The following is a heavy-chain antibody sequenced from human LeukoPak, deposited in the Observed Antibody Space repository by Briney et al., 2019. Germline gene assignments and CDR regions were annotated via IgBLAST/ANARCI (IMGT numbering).Heavy chain of an antibody. CDR1: GGTFSSYA. D-gene: IGHD3-22*01. CDR3: ASDSSGYYRYFDY. CDR2: IIPIFGTA. V-gene: IGHV1-69*13. J-gene: IGHJ4*02. Sequence: SVKVSCKAAGGTFSSYAISWVRQAPGQGLEWMGGIIPIFGTANYAQKFQGRVTITADESTSTAYMELSSLRSEDTAVYYCASDSSGYYRYFDYWGQGTLVTVSS.